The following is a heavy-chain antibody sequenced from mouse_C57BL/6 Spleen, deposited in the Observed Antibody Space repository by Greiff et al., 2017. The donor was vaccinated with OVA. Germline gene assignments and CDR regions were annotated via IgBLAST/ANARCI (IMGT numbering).Heavy chain of an antibody. J-gene: IGHJ2*01. CDR1: GYTFTSYW. CDR2: IDPSDSYT. CDR3: ARDSKGYYFDY. Sequence: QVQLQQPGAELVKPGASVKLSCKASGYTFTSYWMQWVNQRPGQGLEWIGEIDPSDSYTNYNQKFKGKATLTVDTSSSTAYMQLSSLTSEDSAVYYCARDSKGYYFDYWGQGTTLTVSS. V-gene: IGHV1-50*01. D-gene: IGHD2-5*01.